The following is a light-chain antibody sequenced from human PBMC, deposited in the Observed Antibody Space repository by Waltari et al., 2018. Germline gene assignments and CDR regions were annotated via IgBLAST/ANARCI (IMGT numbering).Light chain of an antibody. CDR2: GAS. CDR1: QSIADN. V-gene: IGKV3-15*01. J-gene: IGKJ5*01. Sequence: VMTQSPATLSVSPVERATLSCRASQSIADNLAWYQQRRGQAPRLLIYGASTRATGVPARFTGRGSGTDFTLTISSLQSEDSAVYYCQQYNRWPPITFGLGTRLEI. CDR3: QQYNRWPPIT.